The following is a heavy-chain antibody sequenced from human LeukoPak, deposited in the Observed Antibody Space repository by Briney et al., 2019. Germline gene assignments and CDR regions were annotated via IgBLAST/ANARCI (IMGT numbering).Heavy chain of an antibody. CDR1: GGSFSGYY. V-gene: IGHV4-34*01. J-gene: IGHJ2*01. CDR3: ARDKGLSGLYFSGDWYFDL. CDR2: INHSGST. D-gene: IGHD1-26*01. Sequence: SETLSLTCAVYGGSFSGYYWSWIRQPPGKGLEWIGEINHSGSTNYNPSLKSRVTISVDTSKNQFSLKLSSVTAADTAVYYCARDKGLSGLYFSGDWYFDLWGRGTLVTVSS.